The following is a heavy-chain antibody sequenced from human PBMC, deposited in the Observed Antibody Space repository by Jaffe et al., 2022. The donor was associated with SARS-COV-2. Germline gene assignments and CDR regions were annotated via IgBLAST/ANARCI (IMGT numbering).Heavy chain of an antibody. CDR2: INPSGGST. J-gene: IGHJ4*02. Sequence: QVQLVQSGAEVKKPGASVKVSCKASGYTFTHFYMHWVRQAPGQGLELMGMINPSGGSTSYAQKFQGRVTMTRDTSTSTAYMELSSLRSEDTAVYYCAIGLAVADPFDYWGQGTLVTVSS. V-gene: IGHV1-46*01. CDR3: AIGLAVADPFDY. D-gene: IGHD6-19*01. CDR1: GYTFTHFY.